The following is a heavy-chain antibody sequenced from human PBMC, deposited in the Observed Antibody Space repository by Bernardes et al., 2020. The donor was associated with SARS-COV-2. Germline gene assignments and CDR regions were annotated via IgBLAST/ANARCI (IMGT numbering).Heavy chain of an antibody. D-gene: IGHD4-4*01. CDR2: IKQDGSDR. V-gene: IGHV3-7*02. CDR1: GFTLSRYY. CDR3: ARHSNYASLYYYYGLFDP. Sequence: GGSLRLSCEVSGFTLSRYYMSWVRQAPGKGLEWVANIKQDGSDRYYADSVKGRFTISRDNAKNSLYLQVNTLRVEDTAVYYCARHSNYASLYYYYGLFDPWGQGTLVTVSS. J-gene: IGHJ5*02.